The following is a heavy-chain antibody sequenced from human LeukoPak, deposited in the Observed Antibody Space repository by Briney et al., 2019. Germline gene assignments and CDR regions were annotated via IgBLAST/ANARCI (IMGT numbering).Heavy chain of an antibody. Sequence: GGSLRLSCAASGFTFSSYSMNWVRQAPGKGLEWVSSISSSSSYIYYADSVKGRFTISRDNAKNSLYLQMNSLRAEDTAVYYCARTYYDGSRNPNWFDPWGQGTLVTVSS. CDR1: GFTFSSYS. J-gene: IGHJ5*02. D-gene: IGHD3-22*01. V-gene: IGHV3-21*01. CDR2: ISSSSSYI. CDR3: ARTYYDGSRNPNWFDP.